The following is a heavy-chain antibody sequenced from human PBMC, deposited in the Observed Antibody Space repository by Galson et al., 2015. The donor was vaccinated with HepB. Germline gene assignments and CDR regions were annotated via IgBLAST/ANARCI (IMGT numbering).Heavy chain of an antibody. CDR3: ARSEWFDCWSGYYRLDYYGMDV. CDR1: GFTVSSNY. D-gene: IGHD3-3*01. V-gene: IGHV3-66*02. Sequence: SLRLSCAASGFTVSSNYMSWFRQAPGKGLEWVSVIYSGGSTYYADSVKGRFTISRDNSKNTLYLQMNSLRAEDTAVYYCARSEWFDCWSGYYRLDYYGMDVWGQGTTVTVSS. CDR2: IYSGGST. J-gene: IGHJ6*02.